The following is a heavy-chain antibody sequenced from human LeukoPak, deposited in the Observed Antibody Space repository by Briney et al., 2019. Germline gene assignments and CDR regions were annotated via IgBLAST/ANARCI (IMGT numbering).Heavy chain of an antibody. V-gene: IGHV7-4-1*02. CDR3: ARDPEGYYDSSGYLPAGDY. J-gene: IGHJ4*02. D-gene: IGHD3-22*01. Sequence: ASVKVSCKASGYTFTSYDINWVRQAPGQGLEWMGWINTNNGNPTYAQGFTGRFVFSLDTSVSTAYLQISSLKAEDTAVYYCARDPEGYYDSSGYLPAGDYWGQGTLVTVSS. CDR1: GYTFTSYD. CDR2: INTNNGNP.